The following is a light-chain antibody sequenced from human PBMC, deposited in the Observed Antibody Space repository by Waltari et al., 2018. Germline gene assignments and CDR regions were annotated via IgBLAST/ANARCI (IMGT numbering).Light chain of an antibody. Sequence: QSALTQPASVSGSPGQSITISCTGTSNDVGASNFVSWYQQHPGRAPQPMIYDVTERPLVIADRSSGSRSANTVSLTISGLMPEDEAIYYCSSFTDTHTLLFGGGTTVTVL. CDR3: SSFTDTHTLL. V-gene: IGLV2-14*03. CDR1: SNDVGASNF. J-gene: IGLJ2*01. CDR2: DVT.